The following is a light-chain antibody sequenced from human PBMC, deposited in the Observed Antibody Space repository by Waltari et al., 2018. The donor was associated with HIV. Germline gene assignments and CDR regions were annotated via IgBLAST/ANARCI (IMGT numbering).Light chain of an antibody. CDR3: CSYATSSTFVV. CDR1: SSDVRTYHL. V-gene: IGLV2-23*02. J-gene: IGLJ2*01. Sequence: QSALTQTASVSRSHGQSITISCTGTSSDVRTYHLVSWYQQYPGKAPKLIIYEVSKRPSGVSNRFSGSKSGNTASLTISGLQAADEADYYCCSYATSSTFVVFGGGTKLTVL. CDR2: EVS.